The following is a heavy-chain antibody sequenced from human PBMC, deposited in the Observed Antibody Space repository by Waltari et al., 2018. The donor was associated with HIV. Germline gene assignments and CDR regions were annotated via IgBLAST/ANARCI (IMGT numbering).Heavy chain of an antibody. CDR2: IHHSGRT. V-gene: IGHV4-38-2*01. CDR1: GNSIIGPSC. D-gene: IGHD3-22*01. CDR3: ARVRVTLIVAGPFDT. J-gene: IGHJ3*02. Sequence: QVQLQESGPGLVKPSETLSLTCAVFGNSIIGPSCWGWIRQSAGKGLEGIGSIHHSGRTYYNPSLKSRVTISVDTSKKQFSLNLTSLTAADTALYYCARVRVTLIVAGPFDTWGQGTLVTVSS.